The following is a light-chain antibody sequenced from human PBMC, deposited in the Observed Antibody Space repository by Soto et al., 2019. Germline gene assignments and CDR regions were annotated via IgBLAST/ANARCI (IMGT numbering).Light chain of an antibody. CDR2: DAS. Sequence: EIVMTQSPATVSVTPGEGATLSCRASQSVSRYLAWYQQKLGQAPRLLIYDASNRATGIPARFSGSGSGTDFTLTIISLEPEDFAVYYCQQRSNWPFIFGQGTRLE. J-gene: IGKJ5*01. CDR1: QSVSRY. V-gene: IGKV3-11*01. CDR3: QQRSNWPFI.